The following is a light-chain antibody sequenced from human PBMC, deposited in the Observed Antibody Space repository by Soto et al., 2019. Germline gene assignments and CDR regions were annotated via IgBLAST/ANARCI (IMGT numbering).Light chain of an antibody. CDR3: GSWDSSLSAYV. CDR2: DDN. CDR1: SSNIGGNS. V-gene: IGLV1-51*01. Sequence: QSVLAQPPSESAAPGQKVTISGSGSSSNIGGNSVCWYQQLPVTAPKLLIYDDNKRPSGIPARFSGSKSGTSATLGITGFQPGDEGDYYCGSWDSSLSAYVFGTGTKVTVL. J-gene: IGLJ1*01.